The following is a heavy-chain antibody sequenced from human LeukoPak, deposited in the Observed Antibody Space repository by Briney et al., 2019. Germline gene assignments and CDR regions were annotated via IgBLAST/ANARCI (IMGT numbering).Heavy chain of an antibody. V-gene: IGHV3-66*01. CDR3: ARVKMEYQLLLLGYYYYMDV. D-gene: IGHD2-2*01. Sequence: GGSLRLSCAASGFTVSTNYMSWVRQAPGKGLEWVSVIYSGDNTYYADSVKGRFTISRDNAKNSLYLQMNSLRAEDTAVYYCARVKMEYQLLLLGYYYYMDVWGKGTTVTVSS. CDR1: GFTVSTNY. CDR2: IYSGDNT. J-gene: IGHJ6*03.